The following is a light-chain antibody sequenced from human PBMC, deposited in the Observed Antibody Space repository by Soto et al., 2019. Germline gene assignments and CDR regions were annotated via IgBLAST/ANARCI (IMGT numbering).Light chain of an antibody. V-gene: IGKV1-33*01. J-gene: IGKJ2*01. Sequence: DIQLTQSPSSLSASVGDRVTITCQASQDISDSLNWYQQRPGKAPKLLIYEASNLETGVPSRFSGSGSETDFNFTITNLQPEDIATYYCQQYHFFPPMYTFGQGTKLEIK. CDR2: EAS. CDR1: QDISDS. CDR3: QQYHFFPPMYT.